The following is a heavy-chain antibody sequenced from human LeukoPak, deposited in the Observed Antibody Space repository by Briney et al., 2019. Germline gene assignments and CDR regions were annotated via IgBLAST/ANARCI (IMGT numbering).Heavy chain of an antibody. CDR2: ISSAGGT. V-gene: IGHV3-66*01. J-gene: IGHJ4*02. CDR1: GFSVSNNY. Sequence: GGSLRLSCVTSGFSVSNNYMSWVRQAPGKGLEWVSVISSAGGTYYADSVKARFTISRDISKNTLFLLMNSLTVEDTAIYYCARVAHTSSWGERYYFDYWGQGTLVTVSS. CDR3: ARVAHTSSWGERYYFDY. D-gene: IGHD2-15*01.